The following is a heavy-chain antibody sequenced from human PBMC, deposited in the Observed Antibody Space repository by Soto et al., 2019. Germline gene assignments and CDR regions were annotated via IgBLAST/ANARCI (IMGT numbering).Heavy chain of an antibody. CDR2: IRSKSNSFAT. Sequence: EVQLVESGGGLVQPGGSLKLSCAASGFTFSGSAIHWVRQASGKGLEWVGRIRSKSNSFATAYGASVNDRFTISRDDSKNTAYLQMNSLKTEDTAVYYCSRPAVGTTGDYWGRGTLVTVSS. J-gene: IGHJ4*02. V-gene: IGHV3-73*02. CDR1: GFTFSGSA. CDR3: SRPAVGTTGDY. D-gene: IGHD1-26*01.